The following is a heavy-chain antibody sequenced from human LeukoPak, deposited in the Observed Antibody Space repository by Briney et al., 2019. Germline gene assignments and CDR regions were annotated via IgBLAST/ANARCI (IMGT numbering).Heavy chain of an antibody. CDR1: GGSISGRGYY. CDR2: VSYSGTT. V-gene: IGHV4-39*01. Sequence: SETLSLTCTVSGGSISGRGYYWGWIPQPPGKGLEWVGSVSYSGTTYYYPSLKSRVTISVDMSKNQFSLKLSPVTASDTAVYYCARHVESSSWLDYWGQGTLVTVSS. CDR3: ARHVESSSWLDY. D-gene: IGHD6-13*01. J-gene: IGHJ4*02.